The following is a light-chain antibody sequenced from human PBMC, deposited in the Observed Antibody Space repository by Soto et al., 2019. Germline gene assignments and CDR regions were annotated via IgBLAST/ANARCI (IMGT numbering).Light chain of an antibody. CDR1: QRLTSDY. CDR2: SAS. CDR3: QQYDSTPPIT. Sequence: EIVLTPAPGPPSLSPGERASLSCKAIQRLTSDYLAWYQQKPGQAPRLLIFSASSRATGIPDRFSGSGSGTDFTLTISRLEPEDFAVYFCQQYDSTPPITFGQGTRLEI. V-gene: IGKV3-20*01. J-gene: IGKJ5*01.